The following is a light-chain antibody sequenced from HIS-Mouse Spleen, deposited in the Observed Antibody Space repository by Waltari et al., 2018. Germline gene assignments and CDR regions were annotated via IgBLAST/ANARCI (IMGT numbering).Light chain of an antibody. Sequence: SYELTQPPSVSVSPGPTARITCSGDALPKKYAYWYQQKSGQAPVLVIYEASKRPSGSPERFSGASSGTMATLTISGAQVEDEADYYCYSTDSSGNHRVFGGGTKLTVL. CDR2: EAS. J-gene: IGLJ2*01. CDR1: ALPKKY. V-gene: IGLV3-10*01. CDR3: YSTDSSGNHRV.